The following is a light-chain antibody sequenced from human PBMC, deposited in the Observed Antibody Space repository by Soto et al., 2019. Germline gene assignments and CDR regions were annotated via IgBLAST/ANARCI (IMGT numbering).Light chain of an antibody. CDR2: YDD. V-gene: IGLV1-36*01. CDR1: SSNIGNNA. CDR3: AAWDDNLNGWV. Sequence: QSVLTQPPSVSEAPRQRVTISCSGSSSNIGNNAVNWYQQVPGKAPKLLIYYDDLLPSGVSERFSGSKSGTSASLAISGLQSEDDADYYCAAWDDNLNGWVFGGGTKLTVL. J-gene: IGLJ3*02.